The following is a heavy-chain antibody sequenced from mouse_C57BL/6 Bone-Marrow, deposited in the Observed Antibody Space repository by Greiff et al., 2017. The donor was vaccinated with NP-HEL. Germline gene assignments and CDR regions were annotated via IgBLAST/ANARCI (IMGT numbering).Heavy chain of an antibody. CDR1: GYTFTSYG. J-gene: IGHJ1*03. V-gene: IGHV1-81*01. CDR3: ARRSPRYFDV. CDR2: IYPRSGNT. Sequence: QVHVKQSGAELARPGDSVKLSCKASGYTFTSYGISWVKQRTGQGLEWIGEIYPRSGNTSYTEKFKGKATLTADKSSSTAYMELRSLTSEDSAVYCCARRSPRYFDVWGTGTTVTVSS.